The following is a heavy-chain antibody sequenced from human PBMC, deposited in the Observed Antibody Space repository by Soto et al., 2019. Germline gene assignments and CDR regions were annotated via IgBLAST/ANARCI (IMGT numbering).Heavy chain of an antibody. Sequence: LRLSCAASGFTFSSYAMSWVRQAPGKGLEWVSAISGSGGSTYYADSVKGRFTISRDNSKNTLYLQMNSLRAEDTAVYYCANRDSGWYYFDYWGQGTQVTVSS. CDR2: ISGSGGST. CDR1: GFTFSSYA. CDR3: ANRDSGWYYFDY. D-gene: IGHD6-19*01. J-gene: IGHJ4*02. V-gene: IGHV3-23*01.